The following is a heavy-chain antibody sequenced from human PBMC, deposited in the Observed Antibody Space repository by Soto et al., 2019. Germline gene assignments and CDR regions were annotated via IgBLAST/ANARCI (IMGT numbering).Heavy chain of an antibody. CDR3: ARGDSTDCSNGVCSFFYNHDMDV. V-gene: IGHV1-2*04. CDR1: GYSFTDYH. CDR2: INPKSGGT. D-gene: IGHD2-8*01. J-gene: IGHJ6*02. Sequence: ASVKFSCKGSGYSFTDYHIYWVRQAPGQGLEWLGRINPKSGGTSTAQKLQGWVTMTTDTSISTASMELTRLTSDDTAIYYCARGDSTDCSNGVCSFFYNHDMDVWGQGTTVTVSS.